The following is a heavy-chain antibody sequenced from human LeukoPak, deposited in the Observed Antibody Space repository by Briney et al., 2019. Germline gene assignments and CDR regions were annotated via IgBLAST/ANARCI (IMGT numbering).Heavy chain of an antibody. D-gene: IGHD5-18*01. J-gene: IGHJ2*01. V-gene: IGHV1-2*02. CDR2: INPNSGGT. Sequence: ASVKVSCTASGYSFTGYYMHWVRQAPGQGLEWMGWINPNSGGTNYAQKLQGRVAMTRDTSISTAYMELSRLRSDDTAVYYCARGDTGMAYWYFDLWGRGTLVTVSS. CDR1: GYSFTGYY. CDR3: ARGDTGMAYWYFDL.